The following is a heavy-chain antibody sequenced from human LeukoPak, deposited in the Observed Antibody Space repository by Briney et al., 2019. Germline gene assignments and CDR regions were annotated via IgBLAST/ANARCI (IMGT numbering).Heavy chain of an antibody. D-gene: IGHD4-17*01. J-gene: IGHJ4*02. CDR2: IYPGDSDT. CDR1: GKGFTSYW. V-gene: IGHV5-51*01. CDR3: ARPYGDQDY. Sequence: GAALQISCQESGKGFTSYWIGWVRPMPGKGREWMGIIYPGDSDTRYSPSFQGQVTISADKSISTAYLQWSSLKASDTAMYYCARPYGDQDYWGQGTLVTVSS.